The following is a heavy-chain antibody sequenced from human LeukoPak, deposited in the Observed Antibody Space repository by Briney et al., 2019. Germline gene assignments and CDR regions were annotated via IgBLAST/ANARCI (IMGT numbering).Heavy chain of an antibody. Sequence: SETLSLTCTVSGGSISSSSYYWGWIRQPPGKGLEWIGSIYYSGSTYYNPSLKSRVTISVDTSKNQFPLKLSSVTAADTAVYYCARGYCSSTSCYNWFDPWGQGTLVTVSS. CDR1: GGSISSSSYY. J-gene: IGHJ5*02. D-gene: IGHD2-2*01. CDR3: ARGYCSSTSCYNWFDP. V-gene: IGHV4-39*06. CDR2: IYYSGST.